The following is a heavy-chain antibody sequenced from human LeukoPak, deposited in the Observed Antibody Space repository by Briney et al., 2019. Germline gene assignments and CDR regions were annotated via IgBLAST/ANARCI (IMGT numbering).Heavy chain of an antibody. J-gene: IGHJ5*02. CDR3: ARHVGFITMVRGVINNNWFDP. Sequence: SETLSLTCTVSGGSISSYYWSWIRQPAGKGLEWIGRIYTSGSITYNPSLKSRVSMSVDTSKNQFSLKLSSVTAADTAVYYCARHVGFITMVRGVINNNWFDPWGQGTLVTVSS. CDR2: IYTSGSI. D-gene: IGHD3-10*01. CDR1: GGSISSYY. V-gene: IGHV4-4*07.